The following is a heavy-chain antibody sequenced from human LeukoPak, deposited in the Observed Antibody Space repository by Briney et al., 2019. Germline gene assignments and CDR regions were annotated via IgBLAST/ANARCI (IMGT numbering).Heavy chain of an antibody. V-gene: IGHV3-30*04. D-gene: IGHD6-19*01. CDR3: ARSLGSGWYYYYYMDV. J-gene: IGHJ6*03. CDR2: ISYDGSNK. Sequence: GGSLRLSCAASGFTFSSYAMHWVRQAPGKGLEWVAVISYDGSNKYYADSVKGRFTISRDNSKNTLYLQMNSLRAEDTAVYYCARSLGSGWYYYYYMDVWGKGTTVTVSS. CDR1: GFTFSSYA.